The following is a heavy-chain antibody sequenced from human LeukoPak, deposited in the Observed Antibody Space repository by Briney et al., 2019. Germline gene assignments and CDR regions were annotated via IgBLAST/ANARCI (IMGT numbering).Heavy chain of an antibody. V-gene: IGHV3-23*01. CDR2: ITGGGGTT. CDR1: GFTFSTYA. Sequence: PGGSLRLSCAASGFTFSTYAMSWVRRTPGKGLEWVSAITGGGGTTYYADSVKGRFTISRDNAKNSLYLQMNSLRAEDTAVYCCARGLDYWGQGTLVTVSS. J-gene: IGHJ4*02. CDR3: ARGLDY.